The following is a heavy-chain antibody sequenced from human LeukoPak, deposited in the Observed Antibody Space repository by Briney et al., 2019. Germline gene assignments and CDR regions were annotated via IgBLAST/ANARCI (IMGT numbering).Heavy chain of an antibody. CDR3: ARGLVTLTAYYYFDY. J-gene: IGHJ4*02. V-gene: IGHV3-48*02. CDR1: GFSFSSYS. CDR2: ISSSGSII. D-gene: IGHD3-9*01. Sequence: RGSLRLSCAASGFSFSSYSMNWVRQAPGRGLGWVSYISSSGSIIYYADSVKGQFTICRDNAKKSLDLQMNSLRDEDTALYYWARGLVTLTAYYYFDYWGEGTLVTVSS.